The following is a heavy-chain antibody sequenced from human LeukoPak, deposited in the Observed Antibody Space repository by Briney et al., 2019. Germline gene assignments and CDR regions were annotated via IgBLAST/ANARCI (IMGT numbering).Heavy chain of an antibody. D-gene: IGHD1-26*01. V-gene: IGHV1-46*01. Sequence: ASVKVSCRASEDIFTSYYLHWVRQAPGHALEWMGIINPRTGSTTYAQKFQGRVTMTRDTSTSTVYMQLSSLRSDDTAIYYCARSTGGYSGNYYSGWGPGTTVIVSS. CDR2: INPRTGST. J-gene: IGHJ6*02. CDR1: EDIFTSYY. CDR3: ARSTGGYSGNYYSG.